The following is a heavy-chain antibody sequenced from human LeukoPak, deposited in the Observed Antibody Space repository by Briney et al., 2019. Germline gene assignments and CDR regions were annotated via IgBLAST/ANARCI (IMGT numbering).Heavy chain of an antibody. CDR3: AKSRGEQLYFRDFDY. CDR1: GFTFSRFG. J-gene: IGHJ4*02. Sequence: PGGSLRLSCAASGFTFSRFGMHWVRQAPGKGLQWVAFIRYDGTNKFYADSVKGRFTMSRDDPKNTLYLQMNSLSAEYTAVYYCAKSRGEQLYFRDFDYWGQGTLVTVAS. D-gene: IGHD1/OR15-1a*01. CDR2: IRYDGTNK. V-gene: IGHV3-30*02.